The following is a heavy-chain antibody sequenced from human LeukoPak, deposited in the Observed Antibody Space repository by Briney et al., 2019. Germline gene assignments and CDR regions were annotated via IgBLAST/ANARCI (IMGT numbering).Heavy chain of an antibody. CDR2: ISSNGGST. CDR3: ARSLYYYDSSGYYS. D-gene: IGHD3-22*01. V-gene: IGHV3-64*01. CDR1: GFTFSSYA. Sequence: GGSLRLSCAASGFTFSSYAMHWVRQAPGKGLEYVSAISSNGGSTYYANSVKGRFTISKDNSKNTLYLQMGSLRAEHMAVYYCARSLYYYDSSGYYSWGQGTLVTVSS. J-gene: IGHJ4*02.